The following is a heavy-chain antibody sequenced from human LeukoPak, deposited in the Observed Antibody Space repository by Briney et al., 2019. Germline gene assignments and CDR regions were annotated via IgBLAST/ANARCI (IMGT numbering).Heavy chain of an antibody. CDR2: IWYDGSNK. V-gene: IGHV3-33*01. CDR1: GFTFSSYV. D-gene: IGHD3-22*01. Sequence: GGSLRLSCAASGFTFSSYVMHWVRQAPGKGLEWVAVIWYDGSNKYYADSVKGRFTISRDNSKNTLYLQMNSLRAEDTAVYYCAREPLLDYYDSSGQLDYWGQGTLVTVSS. J-gene: IGHJ4*02. CDR3: AREPLLDYYDSSGQLDY.